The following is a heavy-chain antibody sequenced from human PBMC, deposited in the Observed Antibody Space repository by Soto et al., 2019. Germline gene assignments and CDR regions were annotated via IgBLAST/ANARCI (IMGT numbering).Heavy chain of an antibody. CDR2: INPSDGTT. CDR3: ARKPDYCTSTTCYSLGH. J-gene: IGHJ4*02. CDR1: GYIFTHCY. Sequence: ASVTVSCKASGYIFTHCYLYWVRQAPGQGLEWMGMINPSDGTTSHAQKFQGRVTMTRDTSTSTVYMELSSLRSEDTAVYYCARKPDYCTSTTCYSLGHWGQGTLVTVSS. D-gene: IGHD2-2*01. V-gene: IGHV1-46*03.